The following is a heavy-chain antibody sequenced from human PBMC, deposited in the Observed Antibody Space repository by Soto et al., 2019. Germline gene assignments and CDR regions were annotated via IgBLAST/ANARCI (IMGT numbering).Heavy chain of an antibody. CDR1: GFTFSSYA. CDR3: ARKDSSGRYVDH. V-gene: IGHV3-30-3*01. Sequence: QVQLVESGGGVVQPGRSLRLSCAASGFTFSSYAMHWVRQAPGKGLEWVAVISYDGSNKYYADSVKGRFTISRDNSKNPLYLQKNSLRAEDTAVYFCARKDSSGRYVDHWGQGTLVTVSP. CDR2: ISYDGSNK. D-gene: IGHD6-19*01. J-gene: IGHJ4*02.